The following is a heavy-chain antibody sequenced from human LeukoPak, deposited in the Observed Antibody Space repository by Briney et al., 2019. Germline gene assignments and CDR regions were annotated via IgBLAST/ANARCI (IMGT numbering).Heavy chain of an antibody. CDR3: ARAIWEPLNY. Sequence: ETLSLTCTVSGGSFTSSNWWTWVRQPPGKGLEWIGETYHSGSTNYNPSLKSRVTISLDKSKNQLSLKLTSVTAADTAVYYCARAIWEPLNYWGQGILVTVSS. CDR2: TYHSGST. D-gene: IGHD1-26*01. V-gene: IGHV4-4*02. CDR1: GGSFTSSNW. J-gene: IGHJ4*02.